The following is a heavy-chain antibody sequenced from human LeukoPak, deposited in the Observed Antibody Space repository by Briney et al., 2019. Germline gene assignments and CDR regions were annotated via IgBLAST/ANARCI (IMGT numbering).Heavy chain of an antibody. CDR3: ARQDYYGSGSYYAPSYY. CDR1: GYSFTSYW. CDR2: IYPGDSDT. D-gene: IGHD3-10*01. Sequence: GESLKISCKGSGYSFTSYWIAWVRQMPGKGLEWMGIIYPGDSDTRYSPSSQGQVTISADKSISTAYLQWSSLKASDTAMYYCARQDYYGSGSYYAPSYYWGQGTLVTVSS. V-gene: IGHV5-51*01. J-gene: IGHJ4*02.